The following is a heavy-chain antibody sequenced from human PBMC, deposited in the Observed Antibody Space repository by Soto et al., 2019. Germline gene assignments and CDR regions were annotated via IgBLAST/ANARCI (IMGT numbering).Heavy chain of an antibody. D-gene: IGHD3-22*01. J-gene: IGHJ3*02. CDR1: GGSISSSSYY. V-gene: IGHV4-39*01. CDR2: IYYSGST. Sequence: PSETLSLTCTVSGGSISSSSYYWGWIRQPPGKGLEWIGSIYYSGSTYYNPSLKSRVTISVETSKNQFSLKLSSVTGADTDVYFFARAYDSSGYYYASSSLLAFYICGQGTMVTVSS. CDR3: ARAYDSSGYYYASSSLLAFYI.